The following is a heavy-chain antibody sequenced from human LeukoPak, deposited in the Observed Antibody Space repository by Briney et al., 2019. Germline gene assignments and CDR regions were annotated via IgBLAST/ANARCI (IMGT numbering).Heavy chain of an antibody. CDR3: ARETPDYYDSSGPVWFDP. D-gene: IGHD3-22*01. CDR1: GYTFTSYY. Sequence: GASVKVSCKASGYTFTSYYMHWVRQAPGQGLEWMGIINPSGGGTTYAQKFQGGVTMTRDTSTSTVYMELSSLRSEDTAVYYCARETPDYYDSSGPVWFDPWGQGTLVTVSS. CDR2: INPSGGGT. J-gene: IGHJ5*02. V-gene: IGHV1-46*01.